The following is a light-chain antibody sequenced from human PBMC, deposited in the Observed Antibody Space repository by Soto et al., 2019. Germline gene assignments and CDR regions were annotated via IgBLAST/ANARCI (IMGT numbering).Light chain of an antibody. Sequence: QSVLTQSPSAAGTPGQRVIISCSGTSSNIGTNYVSWYQQLPGTAHKLLIYDNNKRPSGIPDRFSGCKSGTSATLGITGLQTGDEADYYCGTWDSSLRAVVFGGGTKLTVL. V-gene: IGLV1-51*01. CDR2: DNN. CDR1: SSNIGTNY. J-gene: IGLJ3*02. CDR3: GTWDSSLRAVV.